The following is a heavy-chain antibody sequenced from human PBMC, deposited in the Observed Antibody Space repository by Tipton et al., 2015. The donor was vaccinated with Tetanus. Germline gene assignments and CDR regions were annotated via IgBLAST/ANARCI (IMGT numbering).Heavy chain of an antibody. J-gene: IGHJ4*02. CDR3: ATDRRGPGEVRGLDN. D-gene: IGHD3-10*01. Sequence: TLSLTCTVSGGSMSNNYWSWIRQPPGKGLEWIAYIFHSGSTNYSPSLKSRVAISIDTSKTHFSLRLDSVTAADTAVYYCATDRRGPGEVRGLDNWGQGTLVTVSS. CDR2: IFHSGST. CDR1: GGSMSNNY. V-gene: IGHV4-59*01.